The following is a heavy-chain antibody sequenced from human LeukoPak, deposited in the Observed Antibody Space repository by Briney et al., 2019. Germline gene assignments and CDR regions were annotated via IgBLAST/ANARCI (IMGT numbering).Heavy chain of an antibody. CDR1: GFTFGGCG. J-gene: IGHJ4*02. D-gene: IGHD3-3*01. Sequence: GGSLRLSCAASGFTFGGCGMYWVRQAPGKGLDWVAFIQFDGINKYYTESVNGRFTISRDNSKNTLFLQMDSLRAEDTAVYYCATWAATILGTDCWGQGTLVTVSS. CDR3: ATWAATILGTDC. CDR2: IQFDGINK. V-gene: IGHV3-30*02.